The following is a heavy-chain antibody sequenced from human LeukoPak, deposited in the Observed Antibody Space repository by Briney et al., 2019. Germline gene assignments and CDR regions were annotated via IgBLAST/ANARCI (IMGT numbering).Heavy chain of an antibody. V-gene: IGHV3-33*06. CDR3: AKDRIAVRPGWFDP. D-gene: IGHD6-6*01. Sequence: GGSLRLSCAASGFTFSSYSMNWVRQAPGKGLEWVAGIWYDGSNKYYADSVKGRFTISRDNSKNTLFLQMNSLRAEDTAVYYCAKDRIAVRPGWFDPWGQGNLVTVSS. CDR2: IWYDGSNK. CDR1: GFTFSSYS. J-gene: IGHJ5*02.